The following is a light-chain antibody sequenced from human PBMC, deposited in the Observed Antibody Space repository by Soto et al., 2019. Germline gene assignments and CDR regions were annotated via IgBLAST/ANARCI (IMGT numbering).Light chain of an antibody. CDR2: GAS. CDR3: QQYGSSPPIT. CDR1: QNVSSSY. Sequence: EIVLTQSPGTLSLSPGERATLSCRASQNVSSSYLAWYQQKPGQAPRLLIYGASSRATGIPDRFSGSGSGTDFTLAISRLEPEDFAVYYCQQYGSSPPITFGQGKRLDIK. J-gene: IGKJ5*01. V-gene: IGKV3-20*01.